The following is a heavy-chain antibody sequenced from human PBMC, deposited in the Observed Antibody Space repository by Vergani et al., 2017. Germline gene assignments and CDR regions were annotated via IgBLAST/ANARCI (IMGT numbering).Heavy chain of an antibody. D-gene: IGHD4-23*01. J-gene: IGHJ2*01. V-gene: IGHV4-61*02. CDR1: GESIRSGSHY. CDR3: ARDFGGEWYFVL. CDR2: VFRNGNV. Sequence: QVKLQESGPGLLKPSQTLSLTCTVSGESIRSGSHYWSWIRQPAGKGLEWIGYVFRNGNVNYNPSFNFRVAIDTSNNELSLRVTSVTAADTAVYYCARDFGGEWYFVLWGRGATVTVSS.